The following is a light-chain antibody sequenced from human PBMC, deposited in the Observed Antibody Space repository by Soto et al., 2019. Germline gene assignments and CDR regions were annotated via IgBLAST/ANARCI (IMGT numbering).Light chain of an antibody. V-gene: IGKV3-11*01. CDR1: QSVSSY. CDR2: DAS. Sequence: IVLTQSPATLYLSPGERATLSCRASQSVSSYLAWYQQNPGQAPRLLSYDASNRATGIPARFSGSGSGTDFTLTISSLEPEDFAVYYCQQRRGTFGPGTKVDIK. CDR3: QQRRGT. J-gene: IGKJ3*01.